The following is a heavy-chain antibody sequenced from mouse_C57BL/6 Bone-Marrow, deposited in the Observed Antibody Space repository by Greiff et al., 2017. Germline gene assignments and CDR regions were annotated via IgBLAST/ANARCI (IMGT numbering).Heavy chain of an antibody. CDR1: GYTFTSYW. Sequence: QVQLQQPGAELVKPGASVQLSCKASGYTFTSYWMHWVKQRPGQGLEWIGMIHPNSGSTNYNEKFKSKATLTVDKSSSTAYMQLSSLTSEDSAVYYCASGSSGYVFAYWGQGTLVTVSA. J-gene: IGHJ3*01. V-gene: IGHV1-64*01. CDR2: IHPNSGST. D-gene: IGHD3-2*02. CDR3: ASGSSGYVFAY.